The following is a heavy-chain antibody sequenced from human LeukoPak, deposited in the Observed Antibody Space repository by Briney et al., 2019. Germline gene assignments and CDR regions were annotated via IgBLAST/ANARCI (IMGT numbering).Heavy chain of an antibody. J-gene: IGHJ4*02. CDR3: TTREVVIALPSPFFDY. V-gene: IGHV3-49*04. D-gene: IGHD2-21*01. CDR2: IRSKAYGGTT. CDR1: GFTFGDYA. Sequence: GGSLRLSCTASGFTFGDYAMSWVRQAPGKGLEWVGFIRSKAYGGTTEYAASVKGRFTISRDDSKSIAYLQMNSLKTEDTAVYYCTTREVVIALPSPFFDYWGQGTLVTASS.